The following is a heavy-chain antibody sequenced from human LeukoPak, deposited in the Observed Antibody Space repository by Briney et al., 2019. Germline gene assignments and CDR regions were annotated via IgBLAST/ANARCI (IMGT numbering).Heavy chain of an antibody. D-gene: IGHD2/OR15-2a*01. CDR3: ARDWFHAIDY. Sequence: GGSLRLSCTGSGFTLSSYEMTWIRQAPGKGLVWVSRIRSDGSDTRYAESVKGRFTISRDNAKNTLYLQMNSLRAEDTAVYYCARDWFHAIDYWGQGTLVTVSS. J-gene: IGHJ4*02. V-gene: IGHV3-74*01. CDR2: IRSDGSDT. CDR1: GFTLSSYE.